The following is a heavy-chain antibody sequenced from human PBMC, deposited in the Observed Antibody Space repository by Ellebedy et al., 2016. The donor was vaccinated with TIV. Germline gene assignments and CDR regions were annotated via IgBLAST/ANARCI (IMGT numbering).Heavy chain of an antibody. V-gene: IGHV6-1*01. CDR2: TYYRSKWYN. CDR1: GDSVSSNSAT. CDR3: TRGGSSRGGGLDV. Sequence: MPSETLSLTCAISGDSVSSNSATWNWIRQSPSRGLEWLGRTYYRSKWYNDYEVSVKSRITINPDTSKNQFSLQLNSVTPEEPAVYFCTRGGSSRGGGLDVWGQGTTVTVSS. J-gene: IGHJ6*02. D-gene: IGHD6-6*01.